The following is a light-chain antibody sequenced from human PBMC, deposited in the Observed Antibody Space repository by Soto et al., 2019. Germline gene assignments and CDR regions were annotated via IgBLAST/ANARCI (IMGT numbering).Light chain of an antibody. CDR2: DAS. CDR1: QSVASY. J-gene: IGKJ4*02. V-gene: IGKV3-11*01. Sequence: EIVLTQAPATLSLSPGERATLSCRASQSVASYLAWYQQRPGQAPRLLISDASKRVTGIPGRSSGSGSGTDFTLAISGLEPEAFAVYYCQRRGNWPRTFGGGTRV. CDR3: QRRGNWPRT.